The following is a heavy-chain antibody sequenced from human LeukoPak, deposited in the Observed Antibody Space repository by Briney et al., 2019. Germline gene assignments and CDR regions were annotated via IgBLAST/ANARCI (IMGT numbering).Heavy chain of an antibody. D-gene: IGHD2-2*01. CDR3: ARACGRVLVVPAALYYYYYMDV. CDR2: INHSGST. J-gene: IGHJ6*03. CDR1: GGSFSGYY. V-gene: IGHV4-34*01. Sequence: SETLSLTCAVYGGSFSGYYWSWIRQPPGKGLEWIGEINHSGSTNYNPSLKSRVTISVDTSKNQFSLKLSSVTAADTAVYYCARACGRVLVVPAALYYYYYMDVWGKGTTVTVSS.